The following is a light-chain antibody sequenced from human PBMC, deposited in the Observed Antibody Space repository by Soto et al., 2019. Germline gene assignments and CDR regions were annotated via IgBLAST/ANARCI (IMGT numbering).Light chain of an antibody. CDR1: QSVSSF. V-gene: IGKV3-11*01. CDR2: DAS. J-gene: IGKJ1*01. CDR3: QQRSIWPRT. Sequence: EIVLTQSPATLSLSPGERATLSCRASQSVSSFLAWYQQKPGQAPRLLFYDASNRATGIPARFSGSGSGTDFTLTIGSLEPEDFALYYCQQRSIWPRTFGQGTKV.